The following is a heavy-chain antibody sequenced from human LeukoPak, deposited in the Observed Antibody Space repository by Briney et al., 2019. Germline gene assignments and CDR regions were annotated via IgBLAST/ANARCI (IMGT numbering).Heavy chain of an antibody. J-gene: IGHJ4*02. Sequence: PSETLSLTCTVSGGSISSYYWSWIRQTPGKGLEWTGYIYYSGSTSHNPSLKSRVTISVDTSKNQFSLKLSSVTAADTAMYYCARSRGYGIDYWGQGTLVTVSS. CDR1: GGSISSYY. CDR3: ARSRGYGIDY. V-gene: IGHV4-59*01. CDR2: IYYSGST. D-gene: IGHD6-13*01.